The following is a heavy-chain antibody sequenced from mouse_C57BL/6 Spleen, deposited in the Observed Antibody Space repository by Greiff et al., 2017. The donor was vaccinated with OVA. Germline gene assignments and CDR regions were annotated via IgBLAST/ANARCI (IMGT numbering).Heavy chain of an antibody. J-gene: IGHJ4*01. V-gene: IGHV1-52*01. CDR3: ARRASSGYDAMDY. Sequence: QVHLQQPGAELVRPGSSVKLSCKASGYTFTSYWMHWVKQRPIQGLEWIGNIDPSDSETHYNQKFKDKATLTVDKSSSTAYMQLSSLTSEDSAVYYCARRASSGYDAMDYWGQGTSVTVSS. D-gene: IGHD3-2*02. CDR2: IDPSDSET. CDR1: GYTFTSYW.